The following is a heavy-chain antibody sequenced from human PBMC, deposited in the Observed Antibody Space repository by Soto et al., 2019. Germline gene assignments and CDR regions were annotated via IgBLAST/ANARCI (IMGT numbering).Heavy chain of an antibody. J-gene: IGHJ4*02. CDR1: GFSFGDYA. V-gene: IGHV3-49*04. D-gene: IGHD3-22*01. CDR2: IRNPGYGGTA. Sequence: GGSLRLSCTTSGFSFGDYAMTWVRQAPGKGLEWVGFIRNPGYGGTAEYATSVKGRVTITRDTSASTAYMELSSLRSEDTAVYYCARAWVVVNFDYWGQGTLVTVSS. CDR3: ARAWVVVNFDY.